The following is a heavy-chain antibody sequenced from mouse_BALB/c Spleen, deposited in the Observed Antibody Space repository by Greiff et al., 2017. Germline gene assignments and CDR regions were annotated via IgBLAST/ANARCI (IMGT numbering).Heavy chain of an antibody. CDR2: IDPSDSYT. J-gene: IGHJ3*01. Sequence: VQLQQSGAELVKPGASVKLSCKASGYTFTSYWMHWVKQRPGQGLEWIGEIDPSDSYTNYNQKFKGKATLTVDKSSSTAYMQLSSLTSEDSAVYYCASLYGNPSWFAYWGQGTLVTVSA. CDR3: ASLYGNPSWFAY. V-gene: IGHV1-69*02. CDR1: GYTFTSYW. D-gene: IGHD2-10*02.